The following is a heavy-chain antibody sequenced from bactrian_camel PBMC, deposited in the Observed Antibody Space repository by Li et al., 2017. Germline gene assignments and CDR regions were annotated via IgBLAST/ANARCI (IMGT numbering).Heavy chain of an antibody. V-gene: IGHV3S53*01. D-gene: IGHD6*01. CDR2: LDSDGDT. Sequence: HVQLVESGGGAVEAGGSLRLSCAASGHPSSTGCLGWYRQAPGKEREGVASLDSDGDTSYAGSVKGRFTISQDKAKKTVYLQMDSLKPEDTAMYYCAAGWCQGIVVAGTSPFSEPNYWGQGTQVTVS. CDR3: AAGWCQGIVVAGTSPFSEPNY. J-gene: IGHJ4*01. CDR1: GHPSSTGC.